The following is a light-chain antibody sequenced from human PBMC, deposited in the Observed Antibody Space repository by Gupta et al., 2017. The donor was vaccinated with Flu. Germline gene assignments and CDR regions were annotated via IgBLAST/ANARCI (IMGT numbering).Light chain of an antibody. CDR3: QQYDSHPLT. V-gene: IGKV1-33*01. J-gene: IGKJ4*01. Sequence: PSSLSASVGDRVTITCQASQGINNYLNWYQHRPGKAPKLLIYGASYLETGVPSRFSGGGSGTDFTFVISDLQPADAATYFCQQYDSHPLTFGGGTNVQI. CDR2: GAS. CDR1: QGINNY.